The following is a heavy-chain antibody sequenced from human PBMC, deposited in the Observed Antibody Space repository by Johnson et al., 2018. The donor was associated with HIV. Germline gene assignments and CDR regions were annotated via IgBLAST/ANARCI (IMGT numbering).Heavy chain of an antibody. CDR2: VTGSGRTI. CDR3: VRRMVVGYHAFDI. CDR1: GFAFDDYT. Sequence: VQLVESGGVVVQPGGSLRISCAASGFAFDDYTMHWVRQAPGKGLQWVSTVTGSGRTISYADSVKGRFTISRDNAKNSLHLQMNSLRAEDTAVYYCVRRMVVGYHAFDIWGQGTVVTVSS. D-gene: IGHD2-21*01. V-gene: IGHV3-48*04. J-gene: IGHJ3*02.